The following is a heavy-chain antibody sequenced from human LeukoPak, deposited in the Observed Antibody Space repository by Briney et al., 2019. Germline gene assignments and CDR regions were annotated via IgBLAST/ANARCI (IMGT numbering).Heavy chain of an antibody. CDR3: ARLKRWLADY. D-gene: IGHD6-19*01. Sequence: SEILSLTCTVSGGSISSYYWSWIRQPPGKGLEWIGYIYYSGSTNYNPSLKSRVTISVDTSKNQFSLKLSSVTAADTAVYYCARLKRWLADYWGQGTLVTVSS. V-gene: IGHV4-59*01. J-gene: IGHJ4*02. CDR1: GGSISSYY. CDR2: IYYSGST.